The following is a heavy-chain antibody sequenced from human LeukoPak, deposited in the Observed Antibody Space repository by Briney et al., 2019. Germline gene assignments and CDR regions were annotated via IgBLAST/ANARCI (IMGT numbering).Heavy chain of an antibody. V-gene: IGHV1-69*05. D-gene: IGHD3-22*01. J-gene: IGHJ4*02. CDR1: GGTFGSYA. CDR3: ARATSGYRLPHDY. Sequence: GASVKVSCKASGGTFGSYAISWVRQAPGQGLEWMGRIIPIFGTANYAQKFQGRVTITTDESTSTAYMELSSLRSEDTAAYYCARATSGYRLPHDYWGQGTLVTVSS. CDR2: IIPIFGTA.